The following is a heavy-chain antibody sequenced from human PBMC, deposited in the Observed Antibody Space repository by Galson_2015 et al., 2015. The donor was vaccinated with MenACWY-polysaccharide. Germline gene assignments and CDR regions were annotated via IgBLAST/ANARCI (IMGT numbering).Heavy chain of an antibody. CDR1: GFTFSSYA. CDR3: AKSRTVAAAVYDN. J-gene: IGHJ4*02. Sequence: SLRLSCAASGFTFSSYAMNWVCQAPGKGLEWVAGIIGSGDSTYHADSVRGRLTISRDNSKNTLYLEMNSLRAEDTALYYCAKSRTVAAAVYDNWGQGTLVTVSS. V-gene: IGHV3-23*01. CDR2: IIGSGDST. D-gene: IGHD2-15*01.